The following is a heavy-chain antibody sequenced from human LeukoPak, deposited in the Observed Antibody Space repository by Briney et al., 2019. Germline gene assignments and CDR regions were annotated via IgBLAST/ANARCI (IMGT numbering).Heavy chain of an antibody. CDR2: MNPNSGNT. J-gene: IGHJ4*02. CDR1: GYTFTSYG. D-gene: IGHD3-10*01. CDR3: ARLDSGIVDY. V-gene: IGHV1-8*02. Sequence: ASVKVSCKASGYTFTSYGISWVRQAPGQGLEWMGWMNPNSGNTGYAQKFQGRVTMTRNTSISTAYMELSSLRSEDTAVYYCARLDSGIVDYWGQGTLVTVSS.